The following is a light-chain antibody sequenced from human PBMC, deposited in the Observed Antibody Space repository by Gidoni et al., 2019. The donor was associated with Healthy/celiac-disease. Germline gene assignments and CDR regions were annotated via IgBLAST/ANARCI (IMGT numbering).Light chain of an antibody. CDR2: GAS. Sequence: ELVLTQSPGTLSLSPGERATLACRASQSVSSSYLAWYQQQPGQAPRLLIYGASSRVTGIPDFTLPLSRLEPEDFAVYYCQQYGSSPIYTFGQGTKLEIK. V-gene: IGKV3-20*01. J-gene: IGKJ2*01. CDR3: QQYGSSPIYT. CDR1: QSVSSSY.